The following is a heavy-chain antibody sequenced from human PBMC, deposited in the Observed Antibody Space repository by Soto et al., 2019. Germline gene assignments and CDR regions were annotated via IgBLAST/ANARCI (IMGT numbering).Heavy chain of an antibody. V-gene: IGHV3-7*01. CDR2: INEDGSQK. CDR3: ARVGRYGWDFDH. J-gene: IGHJ4*02. Sequence: PGGSLRLSCAASEFSFRSYWMTWVRQAPGKGLDWVALINEDGSQKYYVGSVKGRFIISRDNAKDSVYMQMDSLRAGDTAVYFCARVGRYGWDFDHWGQGTLVTVSS. D-gene: IGHD5-18*01. CDR1: EFSFRSYW.